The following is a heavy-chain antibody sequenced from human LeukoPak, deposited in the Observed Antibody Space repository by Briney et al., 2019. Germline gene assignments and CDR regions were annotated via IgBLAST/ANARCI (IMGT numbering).Heavy chain of an antibody. J-gene: IGHJ6*03. D-gene: IGHD6-19*01. CDR1: GFTFSSYA. CDR3: ARARSGWYPSYYYYMDV. CDR2: ISYDGSNK. Sequence: GGSLRLSCAASGFTFSSYAMHWVRQAPGKGLEWVAVISYDGSNKYYADSVKGRFTISRDNSKNTLYLQMNSLRAEDTAVYYCARARSGWYPSYYYYMDVWGKGTTVTVSS. V-gene: IGHV3-30-3*01.